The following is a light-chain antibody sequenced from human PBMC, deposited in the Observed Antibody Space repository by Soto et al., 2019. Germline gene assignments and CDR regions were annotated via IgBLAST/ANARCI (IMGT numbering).Light chain of an antibody. Sequence: DVVLTQSPLSLPVTLGQPASISCTSSQALVYGDGNTYLIWVQQRPGQSPRGLIYNVSRRDSGVPDRFSGNGSGTDFTLKISRVEAEDVGIYYCMQNTHWPRTFGQGTKVEIK. CDR3: MQNTHWPRT. V-gene: IGKV2-30*01. CDR1: QALVYGDGNTY. CDR2: NVS. J-gene: IGKJ1*01.